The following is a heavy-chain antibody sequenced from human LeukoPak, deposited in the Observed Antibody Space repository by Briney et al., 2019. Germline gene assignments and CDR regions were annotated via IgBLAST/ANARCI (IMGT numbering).Heavy chain of an antibody. Sequence: SETLSLTCTVSGGSISSYYWSWIRQPPGKGLEWIGYIYYSGSTSYNPSLKSRVTISVDTSKKQFSPKLSSVTAADTAVYYCAGGYNSGLYRSFWGQGTLVTVSS. V-gene: IGHV4-59*12. CDR3: AGGYNSGLYRSF. CDR2: IYYSGST. J-gene: IGHJ4*02. D-gene: IGHD3-22*01. CDR1: GGSISSYY.